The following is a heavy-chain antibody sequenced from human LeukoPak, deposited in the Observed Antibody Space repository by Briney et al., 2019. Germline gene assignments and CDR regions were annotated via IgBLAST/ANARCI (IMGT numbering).Heavy chain of an antibody. CDR1: GYSFTSYW. CDR2: IYPGDSDT. J-gene: IGHJ4*02. Sequence: GESLKISCKGSGYSFTSYWIGWVRQMPGKGLEWMGIIYPGDSDTRYSPSFQGQVTISADKSISTAYLQWSSLKASDTAMYYCARREPIAYCGGDCYSAWYFDYWGQGTLVTVSS. CDR3: ARREPIAYCGGDCYSAWYFDY. D-gene: IGHD2-21*02. V-gene: IGHV5-51*01.